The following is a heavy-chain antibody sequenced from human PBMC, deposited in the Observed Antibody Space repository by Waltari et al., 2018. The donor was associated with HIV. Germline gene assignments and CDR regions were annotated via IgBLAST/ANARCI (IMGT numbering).Heavy chain of an antibody. Sequence: QVHLVESGGGLVKPGGSLRLSCAASGFTFRDYYMTWIRQAPGKGLEGVSYITGTGNTIYYGDAVKGRFTISKDNAKNSLFLQMNSLRAEDTAVYYCARDRPRGAALFYYGMDVWGQGTTVTVSS. D-gene: IGHD6-13*01. V-gene: IGHV3-11*01. J-gene: IGHJ6*02. CDR2: ITGTGNTI. CDR3: ARDRPRGAALFYYGMDV. CDR1: GFTFRDYY.